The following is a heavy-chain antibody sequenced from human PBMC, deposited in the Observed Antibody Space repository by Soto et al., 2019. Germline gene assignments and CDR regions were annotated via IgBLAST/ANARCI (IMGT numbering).Heavy chain of an antibody. CDR3: ARRNERVLRSAFDI. J-gene: IGHJ3*02. D-gene: IGHD1-1*01. V-gene: IGHV4-59*08. CDR2: IYYSGST. Sequence: PSETLSLTCTVTGGSISTYYWSWIRQPPGKGLEWIGYIYYSGSTNYNPSLKSRVTISVDTSKNQFSLKLSSVTAADTAVYYCARRNERVLRSAFDIWGQGTMVTVSS. CDR1: GGSISTYY.